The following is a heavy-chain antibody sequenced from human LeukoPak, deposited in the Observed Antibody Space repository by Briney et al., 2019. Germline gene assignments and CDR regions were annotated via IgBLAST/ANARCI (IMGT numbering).Heavy chain of an antibody. J-gene: IGHJ4*01. CDR3: AKDLRGYDILTGYCVLDGPLYY. D-gene: IGHD3-9*01. V-gene: IGHV3-30*18. CDR2: ISYCGNNK. CDR1: GFTFSRYR. Sequence: GVPLTLLCALSGFTFSRYRMHCLRQARGKGLVGVAVISYCGNNKYYADSEKRLLTISRDNSKNTLYLQMNSLRVEVTGLYYCAKDLRGYDILTGYCVLDGPLYYWGQGTLVTVSS.